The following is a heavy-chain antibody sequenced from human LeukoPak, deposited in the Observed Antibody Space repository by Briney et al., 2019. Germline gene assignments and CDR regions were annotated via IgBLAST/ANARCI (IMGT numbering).Heavy chain of an antibody. V-gene: IGHV4-34*01. J-gene: IGHJ4*02. D-gene: IGHD1-26*01. CDR3: ARENSGSYREFDY. CDR1: GGSFSGYS. CDR2: INYTGDTATGTT. Sequence: SETLSLTCGVYGGSFSGYSWNWIRQSPGKGLEWIADINYTGDTATGTTNYSPSLGSRVSMSVDTSKNQFSLKLSSVTAADTAVFYCARENSGSYREFDYWGQGTLVTVSS.